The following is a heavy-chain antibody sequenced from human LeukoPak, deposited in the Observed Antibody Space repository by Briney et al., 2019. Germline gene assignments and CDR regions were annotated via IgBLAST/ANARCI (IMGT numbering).Heavy chain of an antibody. Sequence: GGSLRLSCAASGFTFSSYGMSWARQAPGKGLEWVSAISGSGGSTYYADSVKGRFTISRDNSKNTLYLQMNSLRAEDTAVYYCAKSMGATLFDYWGQGTLVTVSS. J-gene: IGHJ4*02. V-gene: IGHV3-23*01. CDR3: AKSMGATLFDY. D-gene: IGHD1-26*01. CDR2: ISGSGGST. CDR1: GFTFSSYG.